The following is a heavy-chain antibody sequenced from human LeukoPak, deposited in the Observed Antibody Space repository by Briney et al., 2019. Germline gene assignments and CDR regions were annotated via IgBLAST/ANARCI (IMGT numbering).Heavy chain of an antibody. V-gene: IGHV1-2*04. CDR2: INPNSGGT. J-gene: IGHJ4*02. Sequence: EASVKVSCKASGYTFTGYYMHWVRQAPGQGPEWMGWINPNSGGTNYAQKFQGWVTMTRDRSISTAYMELSRLRSDDTAVYYCARDRCSGGSCYSFDYWGQGTLVTVSS. CDR3: ARDRCSGGSCYSFDY. D-gene: IGHD2-15*01. CDR1: GYTFTGYY.